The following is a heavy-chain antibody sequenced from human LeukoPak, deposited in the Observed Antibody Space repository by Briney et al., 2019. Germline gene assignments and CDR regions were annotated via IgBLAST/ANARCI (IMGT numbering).Heavy chain of an antibody. Sequence: GRSLMLSCAASGFTFDDYVMNWVRQAPGNGLELVSGISWNRGSIGYADSVNGRFTIYRDNAKHSLYLQMNSQRAEGTALYYCAKDLQGSGRYYYGMDVWGQGTTVTVSS. V-gene: IGHV3-9*01. CDR3: AKDLQGSGRYYYGMDV. CDR2: ISWNRGSI. J-gene: IGHJ6*02. CDR1: GFTFDDYV. D-gene: IGHD3-10*01.